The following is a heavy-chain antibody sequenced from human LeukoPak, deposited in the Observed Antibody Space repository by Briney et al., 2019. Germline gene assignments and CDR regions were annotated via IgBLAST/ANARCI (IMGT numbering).Heavy chain of an antibody. V-gene: IGHV1-18*01. CDR2: ISAYNGNT. CDR1: GYTFTSYG. Sequence: ASVKVCCKASGYTFTSYGISWVRQAPGQGREWMGWISAYNGNTNYAQKLPGRVTMTTDTSTSTAYMELRSLRSDDTAVYYCARDRYRQWLAPPNYYGMDVWGQGTTVTVSS. J-gene: IGHJ6*02. D-gene: IGHD6-19*01. CDR3: ARDRYRQWLAPPNYYGMDV.